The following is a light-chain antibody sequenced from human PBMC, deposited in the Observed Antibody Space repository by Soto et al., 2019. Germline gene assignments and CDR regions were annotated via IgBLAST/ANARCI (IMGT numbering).Light chain of an antibody. CDR2: GAS. Sequence: EIVMTQSPATLSLSPGERAALSCRASQSFSSSYLAWYQHKPGQAPRLLIFGASSRATGIPARFSGSGSGTEFNLTISSLQSEDFAVYFCQQYDDWLRLTFGGGTRWIS. V-gene: IGKV3D-15*01. J-gene: IGKJ4*01. CDR1: QSFSSSY. CDR3: QQYDDWLRLT.